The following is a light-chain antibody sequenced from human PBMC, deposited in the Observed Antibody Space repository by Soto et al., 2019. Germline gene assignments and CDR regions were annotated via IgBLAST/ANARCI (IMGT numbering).Light chain of an antibody. V-gene: IGLV2-14*01. CDR3: RSFSSHGNPTG. Sequence: QSALAQPSSVSGSPGQSITISCTGTSTDVGGYNYVSWYQHHPGKGPKLIIYEVNNRPSGVSDRFSGSKSGNKASLTISNPGADGGAGFLCRSFSSHGNPTGFGTGTKVTVL. CDR1: STDVGGYNY. J-gene: IGLJ1*01. CDR2: EVN.